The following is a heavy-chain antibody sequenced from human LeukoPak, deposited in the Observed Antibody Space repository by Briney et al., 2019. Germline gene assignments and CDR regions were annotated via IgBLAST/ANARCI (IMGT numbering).Heavy chain of an antibody. CDR3: ARRNADTETDDY. CDR2: ISHDGRNT. Sequence: GRSLRLSCAASGFTFSQFAVHWVRQAPGKGLEWVADISHDGRNTYYADSVKGRFTISRDNSKNTLYLQMNSLRTEDTAVYYCARRNADTETDDYWGQGTLVTVSS. V-gene: IGHV3-30*04. J-gene: IGHJ4*02. CDR1: GFTFSQFA. D-gene: IGHD1-1*01.